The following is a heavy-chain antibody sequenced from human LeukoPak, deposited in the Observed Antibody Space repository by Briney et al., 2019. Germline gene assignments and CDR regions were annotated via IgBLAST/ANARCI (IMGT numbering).Heavy chain of an antibody. CDR3: ARGGYYDSSGTDAFDI. CDR2: IHHSGIT. D-gene: IGHD3-22*01. Sequence: SETLSFTCTVSGYSISSGYYWGWIRHPPGKGLEWIGSIHHSGITYYNPSLKSRVTISVDTSKNQVSLELSSVTAADTAVYYCARGGYYDSSGTDAFDIWGQGTMVTVSS. CDR1: GYSISSGYY. J-gene: IGHJ3*02. V-gene: IGHV4-38-2*02.